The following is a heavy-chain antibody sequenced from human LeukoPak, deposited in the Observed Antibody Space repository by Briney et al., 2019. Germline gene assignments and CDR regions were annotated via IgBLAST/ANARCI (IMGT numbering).Heavy chain of an antibody. CDR2: IYYRGTT. Sequence: SETLSLTCTVSGGSISSYYWSWIRQPPGKGLEWVGQIYYRGTTNYNPSLKSRVTISIDTSKNQFSLKLNSVTAADTAVYYCARDSSGWYRGVDYWGQGILVTVSS. V-gene: IGHV4-59*01. CDR1: GGSISSYY. J-gene: IGHJ4*02. D-gene: IGHD6-19*01. CDR3: ARDSSGWYRGVDY.